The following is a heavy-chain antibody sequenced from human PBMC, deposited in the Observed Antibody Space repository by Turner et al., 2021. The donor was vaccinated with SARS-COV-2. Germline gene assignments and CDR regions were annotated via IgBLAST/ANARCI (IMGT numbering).Heavy chain of an antibody. CDR3: ARQQWLRGTLDS. CDR1: GFTFSNYW. CDR2: INSDGSST. V-gene: IGHV3-74*01. J-gene: IGHJ4*02. Sequence: EVQLVESEGGLVQPGGSLRLSCAASGFTFSNYWMHWVRQAPGKGLVWVSRINSDGSSTSYADSVKGRFTISRDNAKNTLYLQMNSLRAEDTAVYYCARQQWLRGTLDSWGQGTLVTVSS. D-gene: IGHD6-19*01.